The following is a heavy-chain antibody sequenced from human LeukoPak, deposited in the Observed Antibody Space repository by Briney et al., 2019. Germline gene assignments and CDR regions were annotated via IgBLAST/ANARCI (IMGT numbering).Heavy chain of an antibody. CDR1: GFSFSVFW. D-gene: IGHD5-18*01. V-gene: IGHV3-74*01. CDR3: TACTGC. Sequence: GGSLRLSCAASGFSFSVFWMHWVRQAPGKGPVWVSRIKTDGNITDYADSVKGRFTISRDNAKNTLYLQMNSLRAEDTAVYYNTACTGCWGQGTLVTVSS. J-gene: IGHJ4*02. CDR2: IKTDGNIT.